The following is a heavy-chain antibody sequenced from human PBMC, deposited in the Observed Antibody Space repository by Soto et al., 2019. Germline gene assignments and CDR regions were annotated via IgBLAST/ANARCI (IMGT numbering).Heavy chain of an antibody. Sequence: QVQLVQSGAEVKKPGSSVKVSCKASGGTFSSYAISWVRQAPGQGLEWMGGIIPIFGTANYAQKFQGRVTITADESTSTAYVELSSLRSEDTAVYYCARLGYCSSTSCYGSHYYYGMDVWGQGNPVTVSS. CDR3: ARLGYCSSTSCYGSHYYYGMDV. CDR1: GGTFSSYA. V-gene: IGHV1-69*01. CDR2: IIPIFGTA. D-gene: IGHD2-2*01. J-gene: IGHJ6*02.